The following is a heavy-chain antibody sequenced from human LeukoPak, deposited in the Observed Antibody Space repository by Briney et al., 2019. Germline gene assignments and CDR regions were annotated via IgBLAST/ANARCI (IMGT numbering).Heavy chain of an antibody. D-gene: IGHD5-18*01. CDR3: ATLKRGSIYGYFDF. Sequence: PSETLSLTCTVSGGSITSHYWSWIRQPPGKGLEWIAYVLDSVRTKDNPSLQSRLTLSADTPKNQFSLRLSSVTAADTAVYYCATLKRGSIYGYFDFWGQGIKVTVSS. CDR1: GGSITSHY. CDR2: VLDSVRT. V-gene: IGHV4-59*11. J-gene: IGHJ4*02.